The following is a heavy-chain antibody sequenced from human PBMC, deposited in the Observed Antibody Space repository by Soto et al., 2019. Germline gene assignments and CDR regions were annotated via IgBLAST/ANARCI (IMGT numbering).Heavy chain of an antibody. D-gene: IGHD3-9*01. J-gene: IGHJ6*02. CDR3: ARGRYDILTGYYHYYYGMDV. CDR1: GGSISSGDSY. Sequence: TSETLSLTCTVSGGSISSGDSYWSWIRQPPGKGLEWIGYIYYSGSTYYNPSLKSRVTISVDTSKNQSSLKLSSVTAADTAVYYCARGRYDILTGYYHYYYGMDVWGQGTTVTVSS. V-gene: IGHV4-30-4*01. CDR2: IYYSGST.